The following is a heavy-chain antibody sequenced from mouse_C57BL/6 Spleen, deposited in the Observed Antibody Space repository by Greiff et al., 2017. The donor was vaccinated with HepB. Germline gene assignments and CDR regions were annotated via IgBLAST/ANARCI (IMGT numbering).Heavy chain of an antibody. CDR3: AREDSNYPGYFDV. CDR1: GYTFPSYW. Sequence: QVQLQQPGAELVRPGSSVKLSCKASGYTFPSYWMDWVKQRPGQGLEWIGNIYPSDSETHYNQKFKDKATLTVDKSSSTAYMQLSSLTSEDSAVYYCAREDSNYPGYFDVWGTGTTVTVSS. D-gene: IGHD2-5*01. V-gene: IGHV1-61*01. CDR2: IYPSDSET. J-gene: IGHJ1*03.